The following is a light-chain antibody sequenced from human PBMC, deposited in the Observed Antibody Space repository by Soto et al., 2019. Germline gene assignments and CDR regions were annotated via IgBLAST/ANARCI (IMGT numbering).Light chain of an antibody. CDR1: QSISNR. CDR2: DAS. V-gene: IGKV1-5*01. CDR3: QQYNSDPWT. Sequence: GDGVTIRCRASQSISNRLAWYQQKPGEAPKYLIYDASTLDSGAPSRFSGSGSGTEFTLSISSLQPDDFATYYCQQYNSDPWTCGQGTKG. J-gene: IGKJ1*01.